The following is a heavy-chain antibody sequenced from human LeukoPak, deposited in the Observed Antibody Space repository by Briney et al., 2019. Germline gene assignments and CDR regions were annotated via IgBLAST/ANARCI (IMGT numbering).Heavy chain of an antibody. J-gene: IGHJ4*02. CDR1: GFTFSSYA. V-gene: IGHV3-23*01. D-gene: IGHD2-15*01. Sequence: PGGSLRLSCAASGFTFSSYAMSWVRQAPGKGLEWVSAISGSGGSTYYADSVKGRFTISRDNSKNTLYLQMNSLRAEDTAVYYCAKASIVVVVAAGRGGFDYWGQGTLVTVSS. CDR3: AKASIVVVVAAGRGGFDY. CDR2: ISGSGGST.